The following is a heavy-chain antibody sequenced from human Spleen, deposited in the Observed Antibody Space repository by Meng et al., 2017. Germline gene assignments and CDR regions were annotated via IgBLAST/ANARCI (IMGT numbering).Heavy chain of an antibody. Sequence: GESLKISCAASGFTFSSYSMNWVRQAPGKGLEWVSSISSSSSYIYYADSVKGRFTISRDNAKNSLYLQMNSLRAEDTAVYYCARGHYYDSSGYYFHWGQGTLVTVSS. D-gene: IGHD3-22*01. J-gene: IGHJ4*02. V-gene: IGHV3-21*01. CDR2: ISSSSSYI. CDR3: ARGHYYDSSGYYFH. CDR1: GFTFSSYS.